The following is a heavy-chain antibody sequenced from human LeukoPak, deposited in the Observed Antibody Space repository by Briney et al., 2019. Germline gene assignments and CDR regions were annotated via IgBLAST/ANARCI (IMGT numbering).Heavy chain of an antibody. V-gene: IGHV4-59*01. J-gene: IGHJ3*02. CDR3: ARDNDSSGYYLNAFDI. CDR1: GGSISSYY. CDR2: IYYSGST. Sequence: SETLSLTCTVSGGSISSYYWSWIRQPPGKGPEWIGYIYYSGSTNYNPSLKSRVTISVDTSKNQFSLKLSSVTAADTAVYYCARDNDSSGYYLNAFDIWGQGTMVTVSS. D-gene: IGHD3-22*01.